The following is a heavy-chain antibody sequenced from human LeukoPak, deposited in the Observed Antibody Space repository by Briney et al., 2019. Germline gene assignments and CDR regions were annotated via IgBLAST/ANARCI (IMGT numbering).Heavy chain of an antibody. CDR2: INPNSGGT. CDR3: AREGHSSGWYGWFDP. V-gene: IGHV1-2*02. CDR1: GYTFTGYY. Sequence: GASVKVSCKASGYTFTGYYMHWVRQAPGQGLEWMGWINPNSGGTNYAQKFQGRVTMTRDTSISTAYMELSRLRSDDTAVYYCAREGHSSGWYGWFDPWGQGTLVTVSS. J-gene: IGHJ5*02. D-gene: IGHD6-19*01.